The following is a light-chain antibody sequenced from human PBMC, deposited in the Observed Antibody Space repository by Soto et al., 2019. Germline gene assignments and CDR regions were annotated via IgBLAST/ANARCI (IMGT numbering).Light chain of an antibody. CDR2: DAS. J-gene: IGKJ1*01. CDR1: QSVSSNY. CDR3: HQYDTIVQT. V-gene: IGKV3-20*01. Sequence: DIVLTQSPATLSLSPGERATLSCRASQSVSSNYLAWYQQKPGQPPRLLIYDASTRATATPERFSGSGSGTDFTLTISRLEPEDFAVYYCHQYDTIVQTFGQGTKVDI.